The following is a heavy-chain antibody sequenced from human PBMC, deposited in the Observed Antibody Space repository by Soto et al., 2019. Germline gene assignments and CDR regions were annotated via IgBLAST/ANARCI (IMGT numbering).Heavy chain of an antibody. J-gene: IGHJ6*01. CDR3: ARGNYGSGIRYRYYGIDV. CDR2: IYPGDSDT. V-gene: IGHV5-51*01. Sequence: ESLKISYKGSGYSFTSYWIGWVRQMPGKGLEWMGIIYPGDSDTRYSPSFQGQVTISADKSISTAYLQWSSLKASDTAMYYCARGNYGSGIRYRYYGIDVWGQGTTVTVFS. CDR1: GYSFTSYW. D-gene: IGHD3-10*01.